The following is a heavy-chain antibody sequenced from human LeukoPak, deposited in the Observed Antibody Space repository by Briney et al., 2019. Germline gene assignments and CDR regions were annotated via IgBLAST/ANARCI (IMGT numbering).Heavy chain of an antibody. CDR2: MNPHSGNA. CDR3: ARIPQRVPHNWFDP. V-gene: IGHV1-8*01. CDR1: GYTFTSND. D-gene: IGHD1-1*01. J-gene: IGHJ5*02. Sequence: ASVTVSFKASGYTFTSNDINWVRQAAGQGLEWMGWMNPHSGNAGYAQKFQGRVTMTRDTSISTAYMELSSLTSDDTAVYYCARIPQRVPHNWFDPWGQGTLVTVSS.